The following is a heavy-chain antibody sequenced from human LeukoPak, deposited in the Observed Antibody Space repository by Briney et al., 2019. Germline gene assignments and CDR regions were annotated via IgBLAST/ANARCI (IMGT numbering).Heavy chain of an antibody. Sequence: GASVKVSCKASGYTFTSYGISWVRQAPGQGLEWMGWISAYNGNTNYAQKVQGRVTMTTDTSTSTAYMELRSLRSDDTAVYYCAGVHDFWSGYEGGAFYYYMDVWGKGTTVTVSS. J-gene: IGHJ6*03. CDR2: ISAYNGNT. CDR1: GYTFTSYG. CDR3: AGVHDFWSGYEGGAFYYYMDV. D-gene: IGHD3-3*01. V-gene: IGHV1-18*01.